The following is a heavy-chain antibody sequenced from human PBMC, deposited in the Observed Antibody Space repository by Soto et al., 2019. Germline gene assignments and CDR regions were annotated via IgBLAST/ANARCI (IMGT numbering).Heavy chain of an antibody. V-gene: IGHV4-30-2*04. CDR3: ARRPTDKLDFWSGYFDY. D-gene: IGHD3-3*01. Sequence: GGGGSRSCIKKPPGKGLEWIGYIYHSGSTYYNPSLKGRGTVSVDTSRNHFSLVVSSVTAADTALYYCARRPTDKLDFWSGYFDYWGQGTPVTVSS. J-gene: IGHJ4*02. CDR2: IYHSGST. CDR1: GGGGS.